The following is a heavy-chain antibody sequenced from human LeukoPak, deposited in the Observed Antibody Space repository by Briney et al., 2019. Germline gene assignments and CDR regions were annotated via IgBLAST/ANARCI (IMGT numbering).Heavy chain of an antibody. J-gene: IGHJ5*02. CDR3: ARGCSSTSCYNWFDP. CDR1: GGSFSGYY. Sequence: SETLSLTCAVYGGSFSGYYWSWIRQPPGKGLEWIGYIYYSGSTNYNPSLKSRVTIPVDTSKNQFSLKLSSVTAADTAVYYCARGCSSTSCYNWFDPWGQGTLVTVSS. CDR2: IYYSGST. V-gene: IGHV4-59*01. D-gene: IGHD2-2*01.